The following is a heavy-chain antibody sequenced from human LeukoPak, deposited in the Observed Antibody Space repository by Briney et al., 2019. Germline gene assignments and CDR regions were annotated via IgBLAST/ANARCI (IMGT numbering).Heavy chain of an antibody. D-gene: IGHD6-6*01. CDR3: ASRYSSSSFDY. CDR1: GGAISSSSYY. CDR2: IYYSGST. J-gene: IGHJ4*02. V-gene: IGHV4-39*07. Sequence: SETLSLTCTVSGGAISSSSYYWGWIRQPPGKGLEWIGSIYYSGSTYYNPSLKSRVTISVDTSKNQFSLKLSSVTAADTAVYYCASRYSSSSFDYWGQGSLVAVSS.